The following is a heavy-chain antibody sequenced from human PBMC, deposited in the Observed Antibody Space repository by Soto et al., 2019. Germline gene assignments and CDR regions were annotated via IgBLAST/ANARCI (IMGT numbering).Heavy chain of an antibody. CDR1: YS. Sequence: YSVGSVGQKNRKGLEWMGIIYPGDSDTRYSPSFQGQVTISADKSISTAYLQWSSLKASDTAMYFCARETLDRHYHYGMDVSGQATTLTVYS. J-gene: IGHJ6*02. CDR2: IYPGDSDT. CDR3: ARETLDRHYHYGMDV. D-gene: IGHD6-6*01. V-gene: IGHV5-51*01.